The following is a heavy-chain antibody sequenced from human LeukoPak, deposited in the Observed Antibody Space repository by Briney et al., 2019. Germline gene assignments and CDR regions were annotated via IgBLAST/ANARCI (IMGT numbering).Heavy chain of an antibody. CDR3: AKSVISAVVFDY. J-gene: IGHJ4*02. CDR1: GLTSSNSA. Sequence: PGGSLRLSCAASGLTSSNSAMSWVRQAPGKGLEWVSGISVGSDVIYYADSVRGRFAISRDNSKNMVYLQMDSLRAEDTAVYYCAKSVISAVVFDYWGRGTLVTVSS. CDR2: ISVGSDVI. V-gene: IGHV3-23*01.